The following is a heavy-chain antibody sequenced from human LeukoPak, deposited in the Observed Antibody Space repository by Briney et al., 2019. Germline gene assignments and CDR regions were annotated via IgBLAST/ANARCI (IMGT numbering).Heavy chain of an antibody. CDR2: IYSGDSGVST. D-gene: IGHD6-6*01. V-gene: IGHV3-53*04. J-gene: IGHJ6*02. CDR1: GFSVSNTY. Sequence: GGSLRLSCPASGFSVSNTYMSWVRQAPGKGLEWVSVIYSGDSGVSTYYADSVKGRFTISRHNSKNTLYLQMSSLRAEDTAVYFCARSAARLRYYYAMDVWGQGTTVTVCS. CDR3: ARSAARLRYYYAMDV.